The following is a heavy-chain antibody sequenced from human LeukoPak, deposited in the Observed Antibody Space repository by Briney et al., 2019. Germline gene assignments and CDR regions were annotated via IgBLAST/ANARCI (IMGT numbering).Heavy chain of an antibody. CDR3: ARGHYGGNTFDY. CDR1: GISLSNYA. J-gene: IGHJ4*02. D-gene: IGHD4-23*01. V-gene: IGHV3-21*01. Sequence: PGGSLRLSCVVSGISLSNYAMTWVRQAPGKGLEWVSSISSSSSYIYYADSVKGRFTISRDNAKNSLYLQMNSLRAEDTAVYYCARGHYGGNTFDYWAREPWSPSPQ. CDR2: ISSSSSYI.